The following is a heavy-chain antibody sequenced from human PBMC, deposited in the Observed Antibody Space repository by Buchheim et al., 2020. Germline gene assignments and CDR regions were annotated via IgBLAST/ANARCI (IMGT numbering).Heavy chain of an antibody. CDR1: GGSFSGYY. V-gene: IGHV4-34*01. Sequence: QVQLQQWGAGLLKPSETLSLTCAVYGGSFSGYYWSWIRQPPGKGLEWIGEINHSGGTNYNPSLKSRVTISVDTSKNQFSLKLSSVTAADTAVYYCARDPFVSRSSTNWFDPWGQGTL. CDR3: ARDPFVSRSSTNWFDP. CDR2: INHSGGT. J-gene: IGHJ5*02. D-gene: IGHD2-2*01.